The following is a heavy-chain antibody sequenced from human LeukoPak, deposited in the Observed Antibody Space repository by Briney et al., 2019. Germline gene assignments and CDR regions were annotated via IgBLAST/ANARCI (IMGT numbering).Heavy chain of an antibody. CDR2: IYYSGRA. V-gene: IGHV4-39*01. D-gene: IGHD1-26*01. Sequence: PSETLSLTCTVPGGSISSRSYYWGWIRQPPGEGLEWIGSIYYSGRAYYNPSLKSRITISVDTSKNQFSLKMSSVTAADTAVYYCARRLVGATFDYWGQGTLVTVSS. J-gene: IGHJ4*02. CDR3: ARRLVGATFDY. CDR1: GGSISSRSYY.